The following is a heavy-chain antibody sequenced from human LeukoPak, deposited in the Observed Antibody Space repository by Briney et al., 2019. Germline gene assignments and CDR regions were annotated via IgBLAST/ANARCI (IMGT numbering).Heavy chain of an antibody. CDR3: ARSYSRITMIYRDAFDI. V-gene: IGHV4-34*01. Sequence: SETLSLTCAVYGGSFSGYYWSWIRQPPGKGLEWIGEINHSGSTNYNPSLKSLVTISVDTSKNQFSLKLSSVTAADTAVYYCARSYSRITMIYRDAFDIWGQGTMVTVSS. D-gene: IGHD3-22*01. CDR2: INHSGST. J-gene: IGHJ3*02. CDR1: GGSFSGYY.